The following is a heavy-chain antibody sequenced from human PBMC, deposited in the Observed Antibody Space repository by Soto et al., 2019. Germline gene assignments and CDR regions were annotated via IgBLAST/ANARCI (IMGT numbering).Heavy chain of an antibody. CDR3: ARDTPPTDY. J-gene: IGHJ4*02. Sequence: QVQLVQSGAEVKKPGASVKVSCKTSGYTLTSYHIIWVRQAPGQGLEWMGWISAYNTNTNYAQKFQGRVTMTTDTLTSTAYVELRSLRSDDTAVYYCARDTPPTDYWGQGTLVTVSS. CDR2: ISAYNTNT. V-gene: IGHV1-18*01. CDR1: GYTLTSYH.